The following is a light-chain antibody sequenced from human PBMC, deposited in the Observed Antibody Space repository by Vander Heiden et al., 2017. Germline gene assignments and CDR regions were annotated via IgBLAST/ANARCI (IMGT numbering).Light chain of an antibody. CDR3: ASYAGYNNCL. Sequence: QSALTQPPSASGSPGQSVTISCTGTSSDVGDYNLVSWYVQHPGKAPKRRIFEVNKRPSGVPDRFSGSKSGNTASLTVSGLQAEDEGDDVCASYAGYNNCLFGGGTKLTVL. CDR1: SSDVGDYNL. CDR2: EVN. J-gene: IGLJ3*02. V-gene: IGLV2-8*01.